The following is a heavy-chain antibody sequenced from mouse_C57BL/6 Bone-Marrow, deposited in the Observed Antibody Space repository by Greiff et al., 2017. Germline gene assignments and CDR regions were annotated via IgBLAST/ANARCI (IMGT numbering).Heavy chain of an antibody. CDR3: ATECYYGQFAY. J-gene: IGHJ3*01. Sequence: EVQLQQSGAELVRPGASVKLSCTASGFNIKDDYMHWVKQRPEQGLEWIGWIDPENGDTEYASKFQGKATITADTSSNTAYLQLSSLTSEDTAVYYCATECYYGQFAYWGQGTLVTVSA. CDR2: IDPENGDT. CDR1: GFNIKDDY. D-gene: IGHD1-1*01. V-gene: IGHV14-4*01.